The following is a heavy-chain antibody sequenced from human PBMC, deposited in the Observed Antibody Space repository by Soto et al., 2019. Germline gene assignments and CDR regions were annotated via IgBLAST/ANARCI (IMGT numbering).Heavy chain of an antibody. D-gene: IGHD2-2*01. CDR3: AREDCSSTSCYRTNWFDP. Sequence: SVKVSCKASGGTFSSYTISWVRQAPGQGLEWMGRIIPILGIANYAQKFQGRVTITADKSTSTAYMELSSLRSEDTAVYYCAREDCSSTSCYRTNWFDPWGQGTLVTVSS. CDR1: GGTFSSYT. V-gene: IGHV1-69*04. CDR2: IIPILGIA. J-gene: IGHJ5*02.